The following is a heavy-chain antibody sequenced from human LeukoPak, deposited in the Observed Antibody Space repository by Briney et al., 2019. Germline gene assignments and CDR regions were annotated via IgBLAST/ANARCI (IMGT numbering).Heavy chain of an antibody. CDR3: ARDEGDGARVY. V-gene: IGHV3-48*02. J-gene: IGHJ4*02. CDR1: GFTFSSSA. D-gene: IGHD5-24*01. Sequence: GGSLRLSCAASGFTFSSSAMNWVRQAPGKGLEWLSYITSSSSSSIYYADSVKGRFTISRDNARNSLYLQMNSLRDEDTAVYYCARDEGDGARVYWGQGTLVTVSS. CDR2: ITSSSSSSI.